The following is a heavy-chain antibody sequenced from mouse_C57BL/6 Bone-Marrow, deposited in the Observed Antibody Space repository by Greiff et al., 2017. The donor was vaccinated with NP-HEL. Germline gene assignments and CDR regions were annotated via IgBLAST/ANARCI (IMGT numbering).Heavy chain of an antibody. CDR3: ARADYGRVYGEFAY. CDR1: GFTFSSYA. CDR2: ISDGGSYT. D-gene: IGHD1-1*01. Sequence: EVKLMESGGGLVKPGGSLKLSCAASGFTFSSYAMSWVRQTPEKRLVWVATISDGGSYTYYPDNVKGRFTISRDNAKNNLYLQMSHLKSEDTAMYYCARADYGRVYGEFAYWGQGTLVTVSA. J-gene: IGHJ3*01. V-gene: IGHV5-4*03.